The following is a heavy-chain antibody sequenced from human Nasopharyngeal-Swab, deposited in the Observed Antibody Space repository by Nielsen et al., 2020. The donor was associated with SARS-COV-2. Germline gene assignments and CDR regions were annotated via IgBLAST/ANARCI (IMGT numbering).Heavy chain of an antibody. CDR3: ARDQRVSAAGTRHLFDY. CDR1: GFTFSSYS. V-gene: IGHV3-21*01. J-gene: IGHJ4*02. Sequence: GGSLRLSCAAPGFTFSSYSMNWVRQAPGKGLEWVSSISSSSSYIYYADSVKGRFTISRDNAKNSLYLQMNSLRAEDTAVYYCARDQRVSAAGTRHLFDYWGQGTLVTVSS. D-gene: IGHD6-13*01. CDR2: ISSSSSYI.